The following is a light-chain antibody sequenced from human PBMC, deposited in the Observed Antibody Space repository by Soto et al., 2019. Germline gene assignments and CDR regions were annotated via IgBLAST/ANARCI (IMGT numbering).Light chain of an antibody. CDR3: QKYNSFWT. J-gene: IGKJ1*01. Sequence: DIKMTQSPSTLSASVGDRVTITCRASQTISNWLAWYQQKPGKAPKLLIYDASSLESGVPSRFSGSGSGTEFTLTISSLQPEDFATYYCQKYNSFWTFGQGTKVDIK. CDR2: DAS. V-gene: IGKV1-5*01. CDR1: QTISNW.